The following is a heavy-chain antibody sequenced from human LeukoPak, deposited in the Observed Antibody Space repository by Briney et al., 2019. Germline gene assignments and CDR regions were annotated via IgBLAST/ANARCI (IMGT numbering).Heavy chain of an antibody. CDR3: ARGGVGVVTVRWFDP. CDR2: IDPNSGVT. V-gene: IGHV1-2*02. J-gene: IGHJ5*02. D-gene: IGHD2-21*02. CDR1: GYTFTDYY. Sequence: ASVKVSCKASGYTFTDYYMHWVLQAPGQVLEWMGWIDPNSGVTNYAQKFQGRVTMTRDTSTSTAYMELNRLRSEDTAVYYCARGGVGVVTVRWFDPWGQGTLVTVSS.